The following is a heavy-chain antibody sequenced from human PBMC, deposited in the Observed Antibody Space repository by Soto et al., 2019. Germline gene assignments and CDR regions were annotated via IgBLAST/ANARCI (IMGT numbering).Heavy chain of an antibody. CDR1: GDSVSTNVAA. V-gene: IGHV6-1*01. J-gene: IGHJ5*02. Sequence: PSQTLSQTCAISGDSVSTNVAACDWIRQSPSKGLEWLGRTYYRSKWYNDYTVSVKSRITINPDTSKSQFSLQLNSVTPEDTVVYYCARDKHDYFNRGIGFDTWGQGILVTVS. CDR3: ARDKHDYFNRGIGFDT. CDR2: TYYRSKWYN. D-gene: IGHD4-17*01.